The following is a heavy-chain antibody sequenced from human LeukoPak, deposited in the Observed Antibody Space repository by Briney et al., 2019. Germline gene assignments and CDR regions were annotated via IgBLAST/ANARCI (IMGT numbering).Heavy chain of an antibody. V-gene: IGHV1-2*02. CDR1: GYTLTSFG. J-gene: IGHJ3*02. CDR2: INPNSGGT. CDR3: ARLGREVTGAFDI. Sequence: ASVKVSCKASGYTLTSFGISWVRQAPGQGLEWMGWINPNSGGTNYAQKFQGRVTMTRDTSINTAYMELSRLRSDDTAVYYCARLGREVTGAFDIWGQGTMVTVSS. D-gene: IGHD2-21*02.